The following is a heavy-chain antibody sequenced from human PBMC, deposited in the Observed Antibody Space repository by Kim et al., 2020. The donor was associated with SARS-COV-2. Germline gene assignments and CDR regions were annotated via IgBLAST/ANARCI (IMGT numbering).Heavy chain of an antibody. J-gene: IGHJ6*02. CDR1: EFTFSRHA. CDR3: ARDRTDGIVGRQTYGMDV. Sequence: GGSLRLSCAASEFTFSRHAMHWVRQAPGKGLEWVAVISYDGSYKYYADSVKGRFTISRENSKNTLYLQMNSLRDEDTAVYYCARDRTDGIVGRQTYGMDVWGQGTTVTVSS. CDR2: ISYDGSYK. D-gene: IGHD1-26*01. V-gene: IGHV3-30-3*01.